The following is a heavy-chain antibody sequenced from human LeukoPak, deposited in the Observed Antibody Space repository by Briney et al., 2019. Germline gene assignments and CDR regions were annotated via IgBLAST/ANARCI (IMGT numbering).Heavy chain of an antibody. CDR3: ATVLLPLLTGTTPDV. J-gene: IGHJ6*02. Sequence: GASVKVSCKASGYTFTSYGISWVRQAPGQGLEWMGWISAYNGNTNYAQKLQGRVTMTEDTSTDTAYMELSSLRSEDTAVYYCATVLLPLLTGTTPDVWGQGTTVTVSS. CDR1: GYTFTSYG. V-gene: IGHV1-18*01. D-gene: IGHD1-20*01. CDR2: ISAYNGNT.